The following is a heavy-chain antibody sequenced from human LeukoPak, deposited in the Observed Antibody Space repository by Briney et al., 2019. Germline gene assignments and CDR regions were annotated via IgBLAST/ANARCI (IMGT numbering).Heavy chain of an antibody. CDR3: AKDFYGSGSQTLLFDY. D-gene: IGHD3-10*01. CDR1: GFTLSSYS. CDR2: ISSSSSYI. J-gene: IGHJ4*02. Sequence: PGGSLRLSCAASGFTLSSYSMNWVRQAPGKGLEWVSSISSSSSYIYYADSVKGRFTISRDNAKNSLYLQMNSLRAEDTAVYYCAKDFYGSGSQTLLFDYWGQGTLVTVSS. V-gene: IGHV3-21*01.